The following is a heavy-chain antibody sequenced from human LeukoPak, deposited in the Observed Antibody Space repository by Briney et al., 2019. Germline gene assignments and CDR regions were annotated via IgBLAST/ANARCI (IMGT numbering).Heavy chain of an antibody. CDR3: ARVGPRAFDI. CDR2: INHSGST. Sequence: SEALSLTCAVYGGSFSGYYWSWIRQPPGKGLEWIGEINHSGSTNYNPSLKSRVTISVDTSKNQFSLKLSSVTAADTAVYYCARVGPRAFDIWGQGTMVTVSS. CDR1: GGSFSGYY. J-gene: IGHJ3*02. V-gene: IGHV4-34*01.